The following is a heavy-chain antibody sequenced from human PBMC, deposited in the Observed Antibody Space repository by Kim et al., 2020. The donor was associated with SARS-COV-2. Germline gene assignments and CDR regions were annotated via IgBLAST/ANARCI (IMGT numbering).Heavy chain of an antibody. V-gene: IGHV3-74*01. J-gene: IGHJ5*02. Sequence: GGSLRLSCAASGFTFSRYWMHWVRQAPGKGLVWVSRINSDGSSTSYADSVKGRFTISRDNAKNTLYLQMNSLRAEDTAMYYCARGSGSYNWIDPWGQGTLVTVSS. D-gene: IGHD1-26*01. CDR2: INSDGSST. CDR3: ARGSGSYNWIDP. CDR1: GFTFSRYW.